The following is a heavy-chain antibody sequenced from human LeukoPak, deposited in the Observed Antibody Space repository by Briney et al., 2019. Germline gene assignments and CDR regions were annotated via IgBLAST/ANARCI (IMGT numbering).Heavy chain of an antibody. CDR1: GGSISSGGDS. V-gene: IGHV4-30-2*01. CDR2: IYHSGST. Sequence: SETLSLTCAVSGGSISSGGDSWSWIRQPPGKGLEWIGYIYHSGSTYYNPSLKSRVTISVDRSKNQFSLKLSSVTAADTAVYYCAREVRFGEGEWFDPWGQGTLVTVSS. J-gene: IGHJ5*02. D-gene: IGHD3-10*01. CDR3: AREVRFGEGEWFDP.